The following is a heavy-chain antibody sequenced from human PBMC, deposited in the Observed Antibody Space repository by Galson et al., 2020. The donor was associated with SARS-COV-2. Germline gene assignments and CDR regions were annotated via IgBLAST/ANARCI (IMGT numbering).Heavy chain of an antibody. J-gene: IGHJ3*02. D-gene: IGHD3-22*01. CDR2: ISSSGSTI. Sequence: GGSLRLSCAASGFTFSSYEMNWVRQAPGKGLEWVSYISSSGSTIYYADSVKGRFTISRDNAKNSLYLQMNSLRAEDTAVYYCARTPKDYDISGPTHAFDIWGQGTMVTVSS. V-gene: IGHV3-48*03. CDR3: ARTPKDYDISGPTHAFDI. CDR1: GFTFSSYE.